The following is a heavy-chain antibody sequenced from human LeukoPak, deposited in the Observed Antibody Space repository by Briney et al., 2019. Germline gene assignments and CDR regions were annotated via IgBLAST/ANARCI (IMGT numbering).Heavy chain of an antibody. V-gene: IGHV1-69*05. CDR1: GGTFNSYA. CDR2: IIPIFGTA. D-gene: IGHD5/OR15-5a*01. CDR3: ARIEGMASTTGD. Sequence: GSSVKVSCKASGGTFNSYAISWVRQAPGQGLEWMGGIIPIFGTANYAQKFQGRVTMTRDTSTTTAYMELSNLRSEDTAVYYCARIEGMASTTGDWGQGTLVTVSS. J-gene: IGHJ4*02.